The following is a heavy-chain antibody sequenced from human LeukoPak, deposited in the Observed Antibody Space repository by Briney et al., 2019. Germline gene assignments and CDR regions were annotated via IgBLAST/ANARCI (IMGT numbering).Heavy chain of an antibody. CDR2: IHHSGTT. J-gene: IGHJ4*02. Sequence: PSETLSLTCTVSGXSVSRGSYYWSWTRQPPGKGLEWIGYIHHSGTTNYSPSLKSRVTISVDMSKNQFFLNLTSATAADTAVYYCARGRLGATYWGQGTLVTVSS. D-gene: IGHD1-26*01. CDR1: GXSVSRGSYY. CDR3: ARGRLGATY. V-gene: IGHV4-61*01.